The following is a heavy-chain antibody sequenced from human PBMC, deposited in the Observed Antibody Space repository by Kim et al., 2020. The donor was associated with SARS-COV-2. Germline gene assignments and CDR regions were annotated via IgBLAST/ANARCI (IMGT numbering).Heavy chain of an antibody. CDR3: ARTTVTNNWFDP. Sequence: YYTPSLKSRVTISVDTSKNQFSLKLSSVTAADTAVYCCARTTVTNNWFDPWGQGTLVTVSS. J-gene: IGHJ5*02. V-gene: IGHV4-31*02. D-gene: IGHD4-17*01.